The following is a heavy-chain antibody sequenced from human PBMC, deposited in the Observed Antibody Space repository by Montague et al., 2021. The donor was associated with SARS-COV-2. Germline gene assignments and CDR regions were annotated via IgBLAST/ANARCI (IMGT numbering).Heavy chain of an antibody. D-gene: IGHD2-15*01. CDR3: ARLTAGYCSGGSCYWGTGFDY. Sequence: SETLSLTCTVSGGSISRYYWNWIRQSPGKGLEWIGYIYYTGSTSYNPSLNSRVSISVDTSKNQFSLKLSSVTAADTAVYYCARLTAGYCSGGSCYWGTGFDYWGQGTLVTVSS. V-gene: IGHV4-59*12. J-gene: IGHJ4*02. CDR2: IYYTGST. CDR1: GGSISRYY.